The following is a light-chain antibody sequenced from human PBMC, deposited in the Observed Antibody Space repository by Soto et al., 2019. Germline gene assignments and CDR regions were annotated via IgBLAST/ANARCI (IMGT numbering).Light chain of an antibody. CDR1: SGDVGGYTF. CDR2: DVS. V-gene: IGLV2-11*01. CDR3: CSYGGSYTWV. Sequence: QSVLTQARSVSGSPGQSVTISCTGTSGDVGGYTFVSWYQQHPGNAPKLMVFDVSQRPSGVPDRFSGFKSGNTASLTISGLQAEDEADYYCCSYGGSYTWVFGGGTKLTVL. J-gene: IGLJ3*02.